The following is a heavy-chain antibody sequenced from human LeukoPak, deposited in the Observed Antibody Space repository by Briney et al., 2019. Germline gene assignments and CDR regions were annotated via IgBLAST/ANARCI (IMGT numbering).Heavy chain of an antibody. D-gene: IGHD5-24*01. Sequence: SETLSLTCTVSGGSISSYYWSWIRQPPGKGLEWIGYIYTGGSTNYNPSLKSRVTISVDTSKNQFSLKLSSVTAADTAVYYCARRERWLLAFDIWGQGTMVTVSS. CDR3: ARRERWLLAFDI. CDR2: IYTGGST. J-gene: IGHJ3*02. V-gene: IGHV4-4*09. CDR1: GGSISSYY.